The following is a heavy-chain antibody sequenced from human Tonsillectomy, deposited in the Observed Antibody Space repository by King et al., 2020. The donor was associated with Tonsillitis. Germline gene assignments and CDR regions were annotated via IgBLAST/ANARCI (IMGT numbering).Heavy chain of an antibody. CDR2: VYFNGNT. Sequence: VQLQESGPGLVKPSETLSLICTVSTDSIRNYYWTWIRQPPGKGLEWIGYVYFNGNTNYNPSLKSRVTMSIDTSKNQFSLKVSSVTAADTAVYFCARELIVVGGTFDYWGLGTLVTVSS. CDR3: ARELIVVGGTFDY. CDR1: TDSIRNYY. J-gene: IGHJ4*02. V-gene: IGHV4-59*01. D-gene: IGHD3-22*01.